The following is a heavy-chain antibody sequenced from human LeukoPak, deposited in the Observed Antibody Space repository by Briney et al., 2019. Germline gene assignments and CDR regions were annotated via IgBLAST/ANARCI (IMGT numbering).Heavy chain of an antibody. CDR3: ARGDRFIAAAGY. V-gene: IGHV5-51*01. CDR1: GYSFTSYW. CDR2: IYPGDSDT. D-gene: IGHD6-13*01. J-gene: IGHJ4*02. Sequence: PGGSLRLSCAASGYSFTSYWIGWVRQMPGKGLEWMGIIYPGDSDTRYSPSFQGQVTISADKSISTAYLQWSSLKASDTAMYYCARGDRFIAAAGYWGQGTLVTVSS.